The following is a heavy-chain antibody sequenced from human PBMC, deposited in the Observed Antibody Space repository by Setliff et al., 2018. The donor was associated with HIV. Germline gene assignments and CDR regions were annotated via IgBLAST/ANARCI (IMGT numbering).Heavy chain of an antibody. J-gene: IGHJ4*02. CDR2: IDPKSGGT. V-gene: IGHV1-2*02. CDR1: GYTFTGYF. D-gene: IGHD1-26*01. Sequence: GASVKVSCKTSGYTFTGYFIHWVRQAPGQGLEWMGWIDPKSGGTKFAQKFQGRVTMTRDTSISTAYVEVIRQRSDDTAVYFCASAGDPGSPPLDYWGQGTLVTVSS. CDR3: ASAGDPGSPPLDY.